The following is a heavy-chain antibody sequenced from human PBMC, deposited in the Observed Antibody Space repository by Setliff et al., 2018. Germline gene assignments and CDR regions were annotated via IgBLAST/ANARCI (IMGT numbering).Heavy chain of an antibody. V-gene: IGHV4-39*07. CDR3: ARVKIATLPAAFDY. J-gene: IGHJ4*02. Sequence: PSETLSLTCTGSGGSISSSSYYWGWIRQPPGKGLEWMGSIYYSGSTYYNPSLKSRVTISVDTSKNQFSRKLSPVTAADTAVYYCARVKIATLPAAFDYWGQGTLVTVSS. CDR1: GGSISSSSYY. CDR2: IYYSGST. D-gene: IGHD2-2*01.